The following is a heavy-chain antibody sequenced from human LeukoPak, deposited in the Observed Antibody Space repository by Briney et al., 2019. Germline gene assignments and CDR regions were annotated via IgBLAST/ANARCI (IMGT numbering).Heavy chain of an antibody. CDR1: GFTFSSYS. V-gene: IGHV3-21*01. D-gene: IGHD5-24*01. CDR2: ISSTGYI. CDR3: ARFVAEMEFDY. J-gene: IGHJ4*02. Sequence: GGSLRLSCAASGFTFSSYSMNWVRQAPGKGLEWVSSISSTGYIYYTGSVKGRFTISRDNAKNSLYLQMNSLRAEDTAVYYCARFVAEMEFDYWGQGTLVTVSS.